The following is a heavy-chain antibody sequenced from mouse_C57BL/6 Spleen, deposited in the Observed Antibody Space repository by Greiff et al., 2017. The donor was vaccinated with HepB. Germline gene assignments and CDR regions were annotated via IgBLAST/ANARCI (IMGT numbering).Heavy chain of an antibody. CDR1: GYTFTDYY. CDR3: ARSGYGSSYYY. V-gene: IGHV1-26*01. CDR2: INPNNGGT. Sequence: EVQLQQSGPELVKPGASVKISCKASGYTFTDYYMNWVKQSHGKSLEWIGDINPNNGGTSYNQKFKGKATLTVDKSSSTAYMELRSLTSEDSAVYYCARSGYGSSYYYWGQGTTLTVSS. J-gene: IGHJ2*01. D-gene: IGHD1-1*01.